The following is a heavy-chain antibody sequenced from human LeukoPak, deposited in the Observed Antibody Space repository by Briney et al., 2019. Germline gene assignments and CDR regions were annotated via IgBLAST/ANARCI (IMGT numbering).Heavy chain of an antibody. CDR3: ASGRSYFFYY. V-gene: IGHV4-59*01. J-gene: IGHJ4*02. CDR2: IYYSVST. Sequence: SQTLSLTCTVSGGSINSYYWSSIRQPPGKGLEWIGYIYYSVSTNHNPSIKSRVTISVDTSKNQFSLKLSSVTAADTAVYYCASGRSYFFYYWGQGTLVTVSS. D-gene: IGHD1-26*01. CDR1: GGSINSYY.